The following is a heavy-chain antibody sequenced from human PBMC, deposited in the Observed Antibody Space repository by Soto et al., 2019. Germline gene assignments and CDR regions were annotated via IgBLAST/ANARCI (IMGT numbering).Heavy chain of an antibody. D-gene: IGHD6-19*01. CDR1: GFTFDDYA. V-gene: IGHV3-9*01. CDR2: ISWNSGSI. J-gene: IGHJ4*02. Sequence: EVQLVESGGGLVQPGRSLRLSCAASGFTFDDYAMHWVRQAPGKGLEWVSGISWNSGSIGYADSVKGRFTISRDNAKNSLYLQMNSLRAEDTALYYCAKDVRYSSGCFDYWGQGTLVTVSS. CDR3: AKDVRYSSGCFDY.